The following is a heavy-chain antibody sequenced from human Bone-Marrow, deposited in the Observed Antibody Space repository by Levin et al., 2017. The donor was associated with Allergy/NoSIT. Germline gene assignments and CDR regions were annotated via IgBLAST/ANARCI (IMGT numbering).Heavy chain of an antibody. J-gene: IGHJ6*02. Sequence: GESLKISCKASGYTFTSYYMHWVRQAPGQGLEWMGIINPSGGSTSYAQKFQGRVTMTRDTSTSTVYMELSSLRSEDTAVYYCARVSAEGGHLWFGDPWYYYYGMDVWGQGTTVTVSS. CDR3: ARVSAEGGHLWFGDPWYYYYGMDV. CDR2: INPSGGST. V-gene: IGHV1-46*01. CDR1: GYTFTSYY. D-gene: IGHD3-10*01.